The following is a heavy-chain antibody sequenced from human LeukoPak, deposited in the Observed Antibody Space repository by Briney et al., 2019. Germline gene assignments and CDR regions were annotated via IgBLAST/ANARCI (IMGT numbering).Heavy chain of an antibody. CDR2: IIPIFGTA. CDR1: GGTFSSYA. D-gene: IGHD3-22*01. Sequence: SVKVSCKASGGTFSSYAISWVRQAPGQGLEWMGGIIPIFGTANYAQKFQGRVTITADESTSTAYMELSSLRSEDTAVYYCASRPPDSSGYYPYGPYYYYYGMDVWGQGTTVTVSS. V-gene: IGHV1-69*13. CDR3: ASRPPDSSGYYPYGPYYYYYGMDV. J-gene: IGHJ6*02.